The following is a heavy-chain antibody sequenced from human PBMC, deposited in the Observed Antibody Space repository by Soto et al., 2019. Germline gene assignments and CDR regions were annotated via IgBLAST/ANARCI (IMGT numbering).Heavy chain of an antibody. CDR2: ISAYNGNT. V-gene: IGHV1-18*01. J-gene: IGHJ3*02. D-gene: IGHD6-6*01. Sequence: QVQLVQSGAEVKKPGASVKVSCKASGYTFTSYGISWVRQAPGQGLEWMGWISAYNGNTNYAQKLQGRVTMTTDTSTSTAYMELRSLRSDDTAVYYCARVVAERRQLGRYAFDIWGQVTMVTVSS. CDR3: ARVVAERRQLGRYAFDI. CDR1: GYTFTSYG.